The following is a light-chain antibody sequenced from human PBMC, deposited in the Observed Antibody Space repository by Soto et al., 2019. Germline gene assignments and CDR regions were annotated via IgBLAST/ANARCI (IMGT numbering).Light chain of an antibody. Sequence: DIQMTQSPSTLSASVGDRVIITCRASQSISGWLAWYQQKPGKAPKLLIYKAYSLEGEVPSRFSGSGSGTEITLTISRLQPDDFATYYCQQYDSPCTFGQGTRVEVK. J-gene: IGKJ1*01. CDR2: KAY. V-gene: IGKV1-5*03. CDR1: QSISGW. CDR3: QQYDSPCT.